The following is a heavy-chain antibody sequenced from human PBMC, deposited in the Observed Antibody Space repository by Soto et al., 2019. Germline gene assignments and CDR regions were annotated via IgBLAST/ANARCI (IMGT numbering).Heavy chain of an antibody. CDR1: GFTFSSYA. V-gene: IGHV3-30-3*01. CDR3: ARQATMVRGVPSPWFDP. CDR2: ISYDGSNK. Sequence: GGSLRLSCAASGFTFSSYAMHWVRQAPGKGLEWVAVISYDGSNKYYADSVKGRFTISRDNSKNTLYLQMNSLRAEDTAVYYCARQATMVRGVPSPWFDPWGQGTLVTVSS. D-gene: IGHD3-10*01. J-gene: IGHJ5*02.